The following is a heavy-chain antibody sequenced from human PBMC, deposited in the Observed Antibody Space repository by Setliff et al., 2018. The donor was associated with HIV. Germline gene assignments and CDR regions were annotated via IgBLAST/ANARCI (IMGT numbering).Heavy chain of an antibody. Sequence: GESLKISCQGSGYSFTRYWIGWVRQMPGKGLEWMGIIYPGDSDTTYSPSFQGQVTISADKPISTAYLQWSSLKASDTAMYYCATVYSNNWSQSRWFDPWGQGTLVTVSS. J-gene: IGHJ5*02. CDR2: IYPGDSDT. CDR3: ATVYSNNWSQSRWFDP. D-gene: IGHD6-13*01. V-gene: IGHV5-51*01. CDR1: GYSFTRYW.